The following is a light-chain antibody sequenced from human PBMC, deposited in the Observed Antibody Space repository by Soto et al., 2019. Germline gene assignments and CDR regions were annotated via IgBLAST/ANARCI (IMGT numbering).Light chain of an antibody. CDR2: DVT. CDR3: SSYTSSSALVV. V-gene: IGLV2-14*01. Sequence: QSALTQPASVSESPGQSITIPCSGTSSDVGGYNYVAWYQQYPGKAPKLIIYDVTNRPSGVSNRFSGSKSGNTASLTISGLQPEDEADYYCSSYTSSSALVVFGGGTKLIVL. J-gene: IGLJ2*01. CDR1: SSDVGGYNY.